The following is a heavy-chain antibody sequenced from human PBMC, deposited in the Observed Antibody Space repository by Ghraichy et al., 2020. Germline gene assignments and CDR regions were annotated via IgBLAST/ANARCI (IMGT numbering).Heavy chain of an antibody. V-gene: IGHV4-4*07. J-gene: IGHJ3*02. CDR2: IYTSGST. CDR3: ASTGLDQYYYDSSGYGYAFDI. Sequence: SETLSLTCTVSGGSISSYYWSWIRQPAGKGLEWIGRIYTSGSTNYNPSLKSRVTMSVDTSKNQFSLKLSSVTAADTAVYYCASTGLDQYYYDSSGYGYAFDIWGQGTMVTVSS. D-gene: IGHD3-22*01. CDR1: GGSISSYY.